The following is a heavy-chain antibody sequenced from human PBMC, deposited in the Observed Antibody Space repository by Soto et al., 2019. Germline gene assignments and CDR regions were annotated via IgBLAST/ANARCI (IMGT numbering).Heavy chain of an antibody. Sequence: QVQLQESGPGLVKPSQTLSLTCTVSGGSISRGGYYWSWIRQHPGKGLEWIGYIYYSGSTYYNPSLKSRVTISVDTSKNQFSLKLSSVTAADTAVYYCARDATPSYGGGAWFDPWGQGTLVTVSS. D-gene: IGHD3-10*01. J-gene: IGHJ5*02. CDR1: GGSISRGGYY. CDR2: IYYSGST. CDR3: ARDATPSYGGGAWFDP. V-gene: IGHV4-31*03.